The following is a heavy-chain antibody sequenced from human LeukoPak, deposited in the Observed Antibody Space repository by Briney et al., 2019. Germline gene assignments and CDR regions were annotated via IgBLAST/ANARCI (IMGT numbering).Heavy chain of an antibody. V-gene: IGHV3-30*02. D-gene: IGHD6-13*01. CDR2: IRYDGSNK. CDR1: GFTFSSYG. J-gene: IGHJ3*02. Sequence: PGGSLRLSCAASGFTFSSYGMHWVRQAPGKGLEWVAIIRYDGSNKYYADSVKGRFTISRDNSKNTLYLQMNSLRAEDTAVYYCAKDRRPMYSSPSRAFDIWGQGTMVTVSS. CDR3: AKDRRPMYSSPSRAFDI.